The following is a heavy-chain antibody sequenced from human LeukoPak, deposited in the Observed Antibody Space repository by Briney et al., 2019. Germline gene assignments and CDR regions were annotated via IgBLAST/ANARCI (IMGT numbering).Heavy chain of an antibody. V-gene: IGHV3-74*01. J-gene: IGHJ5*02. CDR2: INSDGSST. Sequence: GGSLRLSCAASGFTFSSYWMHWVRQAPGKGLVWVSRINSDGSSTRYADSVKGRFTISRDNAKNTPYLQMNSLRAEDTAVYYCARDNGRYYGSGTLFDPWGQGTLVTVSS. CDR3: ARDNGRYYGSGTLFDP. CDR1: GFTFSSYW. D-gene: IGHD3-10*01.